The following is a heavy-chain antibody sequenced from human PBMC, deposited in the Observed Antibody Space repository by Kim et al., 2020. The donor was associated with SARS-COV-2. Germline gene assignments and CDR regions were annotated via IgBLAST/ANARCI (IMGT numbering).Heavy chain of an antibody. CDR3: AKRDSSGWYGFGDYHLLFDY. J-gene: IGHJ4*02. D-gene: IGHD6-19*01. Sequence: RFTISRENAKNTLYLQMNSLRAEDTAVYYCAKRDSSGWYGFGDYHLLFDYWGQGTLVTVSS. V-gene: IGHV3-23*01.